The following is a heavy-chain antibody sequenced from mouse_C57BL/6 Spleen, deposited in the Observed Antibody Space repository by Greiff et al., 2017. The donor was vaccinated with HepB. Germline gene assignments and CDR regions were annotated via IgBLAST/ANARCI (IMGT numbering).Heavy chain of an antibody. D-gene: IGHD2-4*01. CDR1: GFTFSSYG. J-gene: IGHJ3*01. Sequence: EVHLVESGGDLVKPGGSLKLSCAASGFTFSSYGMSWVRQTPDKRLEWVATISSGGSYTYYPDSVKGRFTISRDNAKNTLYLQMSSLKSEDTAMYYCARQDLYDYDPAWFAYWGQGTLVTVSA. CDR3: ARQDLYDYDPAWFAY. V-gene: IGHV5-6*01. CDR2: ISSGGSYT.